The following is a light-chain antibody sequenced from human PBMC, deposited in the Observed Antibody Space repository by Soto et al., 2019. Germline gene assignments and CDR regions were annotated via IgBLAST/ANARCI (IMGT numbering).Light chain of an antibody. CDR1: QSVSSNY. CDR2: GAS. Sequence: SVLKQSQSPLSLSPGERATLSGSASQSVSSNYLAWYQQKPGQSPRLLIYGASSRATGIPDRFSGSGSGTDFTLTISRLEPEDFAVYYCKEDGTSLQTFCQGTKVDIK. CDR3: KEDGTSLQT. V-gene: IGKV3-20*01. J-gene: IGKJ1*01.